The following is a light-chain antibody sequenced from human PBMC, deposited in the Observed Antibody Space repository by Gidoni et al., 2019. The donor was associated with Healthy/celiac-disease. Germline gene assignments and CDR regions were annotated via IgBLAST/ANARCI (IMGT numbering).Light chain of an antibody. V-gene: IGKV3-11*01. CDR2: DAS. CDR3: QQRSNWPPVS. CDR1: QRLSSY. Sequence: IVLTQSPANLSLSPGERATLSCRASQRLSSYLAWYQQTPGQAPRLLIYDASNRATGIPARFSGSGSGTDLTLTISSLEPEDFAVYYCQQRSNWPPVSFXXXTKLEIK. J-gene: IGKJ2*03.